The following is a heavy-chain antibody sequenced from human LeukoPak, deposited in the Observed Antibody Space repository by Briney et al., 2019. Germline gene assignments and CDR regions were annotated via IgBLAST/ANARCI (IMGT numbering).Heavy chain of an antibody. Sequence: ASVKVSCKASGYTFTGYYMHWVRQAPGQGLEWMGWINPNSGGTNYAQTFQGRVTMTRDTSISTAYMELSRLRSDDTAVYYCVRDLTQVGYSYGHWGQGTLVTVSS. CDR2: INPNSGGT. J-gene: IGHJ4*02. CDR3: VRDLTQVGYSYGH. V-gene: IGHV1-2*02. D-gene: IGHD5-18*01. CDR1: GYTFTGYY.